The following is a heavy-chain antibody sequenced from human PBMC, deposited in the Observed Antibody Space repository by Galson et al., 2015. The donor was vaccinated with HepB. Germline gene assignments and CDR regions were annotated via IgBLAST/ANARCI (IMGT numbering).Heavy chain of an antibody. J-gene: IGHJ4*02. D-gene: IGHD3-16*01. Sequence: SLRLSCAASGFIFRHAWMSWVRQAPGKGLEWVGHIKTKTDGGTADYAALVKGRFSISRDDSKNTLYLQLNSLKAEDTAVYYCTTIPWGQDSWGQGTLVTVSS. CDR2: IKTKTDGGTA. CDR1: GFIFRHAW. CDR3: TTIPWGQDS. V-gene: IGHV3-15*01.